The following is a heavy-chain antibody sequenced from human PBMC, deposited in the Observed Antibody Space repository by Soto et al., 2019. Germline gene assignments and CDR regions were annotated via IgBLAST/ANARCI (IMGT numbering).Heavy chain of an antibody. V-gene: IGHV2-5*02. Sequence: QITLKESGPTLVKPTQTLTLTCIFSGFSISTSGVGVGWIRQPPGKALEWLALIYWDDDKRYSPILKSRFTITKDTSKNQVVLTMTNLDPVDTATYYCAHRDGNMVRGVISFDYWGQGTLVTVSS. J-gene: IGHJ4*02. CDR2: IYWDDDK. D-gene: IGHD3-10*01. CDR3: AHRDGNMVRGVISFDY. CDR1: GFSISTSGVG.